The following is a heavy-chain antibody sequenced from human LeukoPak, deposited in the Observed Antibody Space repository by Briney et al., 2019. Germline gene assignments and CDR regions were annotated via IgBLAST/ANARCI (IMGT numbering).Heavy chain of an antibody. V-gene: IGHV2-26*01. Sequence: SGPTLVNPTETLTLTCTVSGFSLSTARMGVSWIRQPPGKALEWLAHIFSNDEKSYSTSLKSRLTISKDTSKSQVVLTMTNMDPVDTATYYCARIERYYDFWSGYYYMDVWGKGTTVTVSS. CDR1: GFSLSTARMG. J-gene: IGHJ6*03. CDR3: ARIERYYDFWSGYYYMDV. CDR2: IFSNDEK. D-gene: IGHD3-3*01.